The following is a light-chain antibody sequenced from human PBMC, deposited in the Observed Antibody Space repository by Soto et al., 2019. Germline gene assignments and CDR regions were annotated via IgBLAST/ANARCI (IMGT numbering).Light chain of an antibody. CDR1: QSVSSR. CDR3: QQRFNWQVT. Sequence: EIVLTQSPGTLSLSPGERATLSCRASQSVSSRLAWYQQRPGQAPRLLIFGASFRATGIPDRFSGSGSGTDFTLTISRLEPEDFAVYYCQQRFNWQVTFGQGTRLEIK. V-gene: IGKV3D-20*02. J-gene: IGKJ5*01. CDR2: GAS.